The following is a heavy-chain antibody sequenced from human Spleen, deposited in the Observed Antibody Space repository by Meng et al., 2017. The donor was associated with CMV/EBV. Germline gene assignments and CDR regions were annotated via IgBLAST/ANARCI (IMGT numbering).Heavy chain of an antibody. CDR1: GFIFSDHY. J-gene: IGHJ4*02. CDR2: SRNKANRYTT. D-gene: IGHD1-1*01. Sequence: GGSLRLSCAASGFIFSDHYLDWVRQTPGKGLEWVGRSRNKANRYTTEYAASVKGRFTVSRDESKNSLYLQMNSLKTEDMAVYYCVRGYNSFDSWGQGTLVTVFS. CDR3: VRGYNSFDS. V-gene: IGHV3-72*01.